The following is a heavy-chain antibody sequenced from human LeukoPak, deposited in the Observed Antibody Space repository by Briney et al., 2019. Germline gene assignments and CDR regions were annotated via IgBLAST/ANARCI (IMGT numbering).Heavy chain of an antibody. Sequence: ASVKVSCKASGYTFTSYGINWVRQAPGQGLEWMGWISAYNGNTNYAQKLQGRVTMTTDTSTSTAYMELRSLRSDDTAVYYCARDIAVAGREDYYYYYMDVWGKGTTVTVSS. D-gene: IGHD6-19*01. CDR3: ARDIAVAGREDYYYYYMDV. CDR2: ISAYNGNT. J-gene: IGHJ6*03. V-gene: IGHV1-18*01. CDR1: GYTFTSYG.